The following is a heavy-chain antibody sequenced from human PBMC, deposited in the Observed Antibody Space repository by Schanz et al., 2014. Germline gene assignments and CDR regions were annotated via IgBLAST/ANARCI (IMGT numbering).Heavy chain of an antibody. CDR3: ATWSGTRLFHN. Sequence: QVQLQQWGAGLLKPSETLSLTCAFSGGSFSGYWWTWVRQSPGKGLEWIGEVNHGGYTNYNPSLKIRVTVSVDMSKTHFSLRLSSVTAADTAAYYCATWSGTRLFHNWGQGTLVTVSS. CDR1: GGSFSGYW. D-gene: IGHD1-7*01. CDR2: VNHGGYT. J-gene: IGHJ4*02. V-gene: IGHV4-34*01.